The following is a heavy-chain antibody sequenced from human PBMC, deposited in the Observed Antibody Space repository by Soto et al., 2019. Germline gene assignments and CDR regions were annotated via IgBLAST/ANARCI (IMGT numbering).Heavy chain of an antibody. D-gene: IGHD6-19*01. CDR2: ISVSSSYI. CDR3: ATIQHSGPRWGMDV. V-gene: IGHV3-21*01. CDR1: RSAFSSYS. Sequence: EVPLVESGGGLVRPGGSLRLSCVASRSAFSSYSISWVRQAPGKGLEWVSSISVSSSYIYYAASVKGRFIISRDNDATSVYLQMKNLRADDTAVYYCATIQHSGPRWGMDVWGQGTTVIVS. J-gene: IGHJ6*02.